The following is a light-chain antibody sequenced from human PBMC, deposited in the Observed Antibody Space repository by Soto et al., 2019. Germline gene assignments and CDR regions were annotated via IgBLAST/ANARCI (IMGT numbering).Light chain of an antibody. CDR3: QRYGGSLYT. CDR1: QSVSSSY. Sequence: EIVLTQSPGTLSLSPGERATLSCRATQSVSSSYIAWYQQKPGQAPRLLIYGASSRATGIPDRFSGSGSGTDFTLTNSRLEPEDFAVYYCQRYGGSLYTFGQGTKLELK. CDR2: GAS. J-gene: IGKJ2*01. V-gene: IGKV3-20*01.